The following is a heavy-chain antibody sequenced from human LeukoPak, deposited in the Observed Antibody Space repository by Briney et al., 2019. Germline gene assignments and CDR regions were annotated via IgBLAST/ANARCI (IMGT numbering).Heavy chain of an antibody. D-gene: IGHD2-2*01. Sequence: SESLSLTCTVSGGSISSSPYYWGWIRQPPGKGLEWIGTIYYRGSTYSNPSLNSRVTISLDTSMNHFSLRLRSVTAADTALYYCARHYLSDGILSTFDPWGQGTLVTVSS. CDR2: IYYRGST. CDR1: GGSISSSPYY. J-gene: IGHJ5*02. V-gene: IGHV4-39*01. CDR3: ARHYLSDGILSTFDP.